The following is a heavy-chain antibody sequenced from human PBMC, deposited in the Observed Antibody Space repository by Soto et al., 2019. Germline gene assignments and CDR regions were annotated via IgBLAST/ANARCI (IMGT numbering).Heavy chain of an antibody. Sequence: SETLSLTCNVSGGSISSGGYYWTWIRQHPGKGLEWIGNIHHSGSTFYNPSLKSRVSISVDTSKNQFSPKLSSVTAADTAVYYCARQKGWYYDSSPLRHFDYWGLGTLVTVSS. D-gene: IGHD3-22*01. V-gene: IGHV4-31*03. CDR1: GGSISSGGYY. CDR2: IHHSGST. CDR3: ARQKGWYYDSSPLRHFDY. J-gene: IGHJ4*02.